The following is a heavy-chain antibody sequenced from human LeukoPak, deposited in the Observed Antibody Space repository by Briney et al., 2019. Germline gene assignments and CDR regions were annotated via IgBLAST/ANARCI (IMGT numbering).Heavy chain of an antibody. CDR1: GGSISSHY. V-gene: IGHV4-59*11. Sequence: SETLSLTCTVSGGSISSHYWSWIRQPPGKGLEWNGYIYYSGSTNYNPSLKSRVTISVDTSKNQFSLKLSSVTAADTAVYYCASSTAGIGYYYYMDVWGKGTTVTVSS. J-gene: IGHJ6*03. D-gene: IGHD2-2*01. CDR2: IYYSGST. CDR3: ASSTAGIGYYYYMDV.